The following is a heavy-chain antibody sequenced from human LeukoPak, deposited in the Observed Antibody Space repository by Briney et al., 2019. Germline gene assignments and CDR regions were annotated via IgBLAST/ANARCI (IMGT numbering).Heavy chain of an antibody. D-gene: IGHD4-23*01. CDR1: GFIVSSNY. J-gene: IGHJ4*02. CDR2: IYSNGNT. V-gene: IGHV3-53*01. CDR3: AREVNAGYFDY. Sequence: PGGSLRLSCAASGFIVSSNYMSWVRQAPGKGLEWISVIYSNGNTYYADSVKGRFTISRDNSKNTLYLQMNSLRAEDTAVYYCAREVNAGYFDYWGQGTLVTVSS.